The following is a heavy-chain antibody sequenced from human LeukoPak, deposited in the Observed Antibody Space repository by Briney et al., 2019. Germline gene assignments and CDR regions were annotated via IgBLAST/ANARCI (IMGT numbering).Heavy chain of an antibody. V-gene: IGHV3-23*01. J-gene: IGHJ4*02. CDR1: GFTVADYV. D-gene: IGHD1-1*01. CDR2: VGGSDDTT. Sequence: GGSLRLSCSASGFTVADYVMNWVRQTPGGGLQWVATVGGSDDTTYYTDSVRGRFAISRDNFKNTVSLQMNSLRVEDTAVCYCAKVLYSGNNFQNIFEKRGQGTLVTVAS. CDR3: AKVLYSGNNFQNIFEK.